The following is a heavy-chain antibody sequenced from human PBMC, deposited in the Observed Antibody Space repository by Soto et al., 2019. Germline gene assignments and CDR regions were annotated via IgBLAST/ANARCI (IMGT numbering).Heavy chain of an antibody. J-gene: IGHJ4*02. D-gene: IGHD6-13*01. CDR2: INAGNGNT. CDR1: GYTFTSYA. Sequence: ASVKVSCKASGYTFTSYAMHWVRQAPGQRLEWMGWINAGNGNTKYSQKFQGRVTITRDTSASTAYMELSSLRSEDTAVYYCASWGGIASPAYDGSLAPYDYWGQGTLVTVSS. CDR3: ASWGGIASPAYDGSLAPYDY. V-gene: IGHV1-3*01.